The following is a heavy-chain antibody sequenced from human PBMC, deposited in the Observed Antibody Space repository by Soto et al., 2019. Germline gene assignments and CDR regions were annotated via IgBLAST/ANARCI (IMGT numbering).Heavy chain of an antibody. V-gene: IGHV1-18*01. CDR3: AMRLYIVPNYYYYGMDV. Sequence: APLKGYRKSAGYAYSRSGISWRRKKKGKGLEWMGWISTYNGDTNYAQKFQERVTITRDMSTSTAYMELSSLRSEDTAVYYCAMRLYIVPNYYYYGMDVWGQRTTVTVSS. CDR2: ISTYNGDT. J-gene: IGHJ6*02. CDR1: GYAYSRSG. D-gene: IGHD5-12*01.